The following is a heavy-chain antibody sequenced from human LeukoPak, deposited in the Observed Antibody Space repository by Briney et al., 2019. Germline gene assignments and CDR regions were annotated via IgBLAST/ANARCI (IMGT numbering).Heavy chain of an antibody. J-gene: IGHJ3*02. V-gene: IGHV1-69*13. CDR1: GGTFSSYA. CDR3: ARERGYCGGDCFDAFDI. D-gene: IGHD2-21*02. CDR2: IIPIFGTA. Sequence: SVKVSCKASGGTFSSYAISWVRQAPGQGLEWMGGIIPIFGTANYAQKFQGRVAITADESTSTAYMELSSLRSEDTGVYYCARERGYCGGDCFDAFDIWGQGTMVTVSS.